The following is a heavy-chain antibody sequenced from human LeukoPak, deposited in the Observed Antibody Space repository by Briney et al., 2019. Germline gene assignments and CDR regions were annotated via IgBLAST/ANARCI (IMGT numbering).Heavy chain of an antibody. Sequence: SSETLSLTCTVSGGSINSYYWSWIRQPPGKGLEWIGFLYYSGSTNYNPSLKSRVTISVDTSKNQFSLKLSSVTAADTAVYYCARHRGLELRENWFDPWGQGTLVTVSS. J-gene: IGHJ5*02. CDR2: LYYSGST. CDR1: GGSINSYY. V-gene: IGHV4-59*08. CDR3: ARHRGLELRENWFDP. D-gene: IGHD1-7*01.